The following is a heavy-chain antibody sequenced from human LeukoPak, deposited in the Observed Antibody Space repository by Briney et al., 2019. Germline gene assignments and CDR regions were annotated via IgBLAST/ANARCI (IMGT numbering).Heavy chain of an antibody. D-gene: IGHD4-17*01. CDR2: IKSKTDDGTT. V-gene: IGHV3-15*01. J-gene: IGHJ4*02. CDR1: GFTFGYAW. Sequence: PGGSLRLSCAASGFTFGYAWMSWVRQAPGKGLEWVGRIKSKTDDGTTDYVTPVKGRFTISRDDSKNTLYLQMNSLKTEDTAVYYCTTHFPVTTFYWGQGTLVTVSS. CDR3: TTHFPVTTFY.